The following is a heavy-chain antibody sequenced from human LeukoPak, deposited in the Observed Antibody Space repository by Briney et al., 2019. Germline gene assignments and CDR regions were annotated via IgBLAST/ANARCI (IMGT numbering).Heavy chain of an antibody. CDR3: ARGANWFDP. V-gene: IGHV3-21*01. Sequence: GGSLRLSCAASGFTFSTYDMNWVRQAPGKGLEWVSSITSTSSYIYYADSVKGRFTISRDNAKNSLYLQMNSLRAEDTAVYYCARGANWFDPWGQGTLVTVFS. CDR1: GFTFSTYD. CDR2: ITSTSSYI. J-gene: IGHJ5*02.